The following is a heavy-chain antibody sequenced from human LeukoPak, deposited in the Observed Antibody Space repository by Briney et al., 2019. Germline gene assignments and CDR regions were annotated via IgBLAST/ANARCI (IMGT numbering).Heavy chain of an antibody. V-gene: IGHV1-2*02. CDR3: ARDNRYDFWSGYFNPMDV. J-gene: IGHJ6*03. Sequence: ASVKVSCKASGYTFTGYYMHWVRQAPGQGLEWMGWINPNSGGTNYAQKFQGRVTMTRDTSISTAYMELSRLRSDDTAVYYCARDNRYDFWSGYFNPMDVWGKGTTVTVSS. CDR1: GYTFTGYY. CDR2: INPNSGGT. D-gene: IGHD3-3*01.